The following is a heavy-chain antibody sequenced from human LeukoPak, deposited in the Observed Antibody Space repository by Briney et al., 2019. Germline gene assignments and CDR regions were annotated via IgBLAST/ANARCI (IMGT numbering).Heavy chain of an antibody. D-gene: IGHD1-26*01. CDR1: GGTFSSYA. CDR3: AREKWVPPYYFYGMDV. CDR2: IIPLSHTT. V-gene: IGHV1-69*01. J-gene: IGHJ6*02. Sequence: ASVTVSCTASGGTFSSYAISWVRQAPGQGLEWMGGIIPLSHTTSYAQKFQGRVTITADESTSTAYMELSRLRSDDTAVYYCAREKWVPPYYFYGMDVWGLGTTLTVSS.